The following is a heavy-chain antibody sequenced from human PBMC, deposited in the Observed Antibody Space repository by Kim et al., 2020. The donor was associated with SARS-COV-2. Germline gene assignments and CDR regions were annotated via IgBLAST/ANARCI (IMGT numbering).Heavy chain of an antibody. D-gene: IGHD6-13*01. Sequence: SVKGRFTISRDNSKNTLYLQMNSLRAEDTAVYYCAKDPRALAAAGDWFDPWGQGTLVTVSS. CDR3: AKDPRALAAAGDWFDP. V-gene: IGHV3-23*01. J-gene: IGHJ5*02.